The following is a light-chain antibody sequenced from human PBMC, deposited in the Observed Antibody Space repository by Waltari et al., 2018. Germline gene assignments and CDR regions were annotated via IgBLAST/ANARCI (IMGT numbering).Light chain of an antibody. V-gene: IGLV3-27*01. CDR3: YSATDNDWV. CDR2: EDI. J-gene: IGLJ3*02. CDR1: VLAKKY. Sequence: SHELTQPSSVSVSPGQTARIPCSGDVLAKKYARWFQQKPGQAPVLVIYEDIERPSGVPERFSGSTSGTTVTLTISGAQVEDEADYYCYSATDNDWVFGGGTKLTVL.